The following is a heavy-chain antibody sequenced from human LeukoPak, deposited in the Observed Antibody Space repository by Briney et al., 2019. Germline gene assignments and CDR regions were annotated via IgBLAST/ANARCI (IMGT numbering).Heavy chain of an antibody. CDR2: ISGSGGAA. V-gene: IGHV3-23*01. J-gene: IGHJ3*02. D-gene: IGHD4-17*01. CDR1: RFTFSSYA. CDR3: AKGLSTVTTRAAFDI. Sequence: GSLRLSCAASRFTFSSYAMSWVRQAPGKGLEWVSAISGSGGAAYYADSVKGRFTISRDNSKNTLYVQMNSLRADDTAVYYCAKGLSTVTTRAAFDIWGQGTLVTVSS.